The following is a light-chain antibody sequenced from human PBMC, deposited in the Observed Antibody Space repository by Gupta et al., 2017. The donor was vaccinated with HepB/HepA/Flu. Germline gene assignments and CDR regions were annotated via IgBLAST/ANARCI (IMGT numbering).Light chain of an antibody. CDR3: QQHHIFPPWS. V-gene: IGKV1-9*01. CDR1: QGISNF. Sequence: DVQLTQSPSFLSASVGDRVTITCRASQGISNFLAWYQQKTGKDPEILISAASTWHLGVPSRFSGSGCGTEFTLTISSREPEDFATYYCQQHHIFPPWSFGQGTKVEIK. J-gene: IGKJ1*01. CDR2: AAS.